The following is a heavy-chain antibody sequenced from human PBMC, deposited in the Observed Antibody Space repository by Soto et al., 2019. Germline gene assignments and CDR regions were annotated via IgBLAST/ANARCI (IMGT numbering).Heavy chain of an antibody. V-gene: IGHV3-21*01. D-gene: IGHD3-22*01. CDR1: GFTFGSYS. J-gene: IGHJ4*02. CDR2: ISSSSSYI. CDR3: ARAPYYYDSSGYWAY. Sequence: GGSLRLSCAASGFTFGSYSMNWVRQAPGKELEWVSSISSSSSYIYYADSVKGRFTISRDNAKNSLYLQMNSLRAEDTAVYYCARAPYYYDSSGYWAYWGQVTLVTVS.